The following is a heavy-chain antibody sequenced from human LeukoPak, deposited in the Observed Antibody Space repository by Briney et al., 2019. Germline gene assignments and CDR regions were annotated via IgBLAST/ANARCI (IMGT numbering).Heavy chain of an antibody. V-gene: IGHV3-73*01. CDR2: IRSKANSYAT. Sequence: GGSLRLSCAASGFTFSGSAMPWVRQASGKGLEWVGRIRSKANSYATAYAASVKGRFTISRDDSKNTAYLQMNSLRAEDTAVYYCMGAAAGDYWGQGTLVTVSS. CDR1: GFTFSGSA. CDR3: MGAAAGDY. J-gene: IGHJ4*02. D-gene: IGHD6-13*01.